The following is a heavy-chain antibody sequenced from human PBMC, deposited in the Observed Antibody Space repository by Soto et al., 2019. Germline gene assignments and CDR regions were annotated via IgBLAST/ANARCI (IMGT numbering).Heavy chain of an antibody. J-gene: IGHJ4*02. CDR1: GYSFSHFW. D-gene: IGHD1-26*01. CDR2: VYPGDSDT. V-gene: IGHV5-51*01. CDR3: ARGVGANDY. Sequence: EVHLVQSGAEVKKPGESLKISCEASGYSFSHFWIAWMRQVPGKGLEWMGIVYPGDSDTRYSPSFQGHVTISADESISTAYLQWSSLSASDTAIYYCARGVGANDYWGQGTQVTVSS.